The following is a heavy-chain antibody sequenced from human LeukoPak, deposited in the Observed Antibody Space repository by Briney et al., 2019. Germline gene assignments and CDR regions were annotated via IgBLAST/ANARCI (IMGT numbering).Heavy chain of an antibody. D-gene: IGHD6-13*01. CDR2: INPNSGST. CDR3: ALAAAGLNYFDP. CDR1: GYTFTGYY. V-gene: IGHV1-2*02. J-gene: IGHJ5*02. Sequence: ASVKVSCKASGYTFTGYYIHWVRQAPGQGLEWMGWINPNSGSTNYAQKFQGRVTMTRDTSISTAYMDLSRLRSDDTAVYYCALAAAGLNYFDPWGQGTLVTVSS.